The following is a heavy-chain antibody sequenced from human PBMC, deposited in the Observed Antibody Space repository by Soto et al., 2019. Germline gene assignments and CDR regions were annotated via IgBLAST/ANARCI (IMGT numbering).Heavy chain of an antibody. CDR2: ISGYNGNT. CDR3: ARSYGYPPKYYFDY. D-gene: IGHD5-18*01. J-gene: IGHJ4*02. V-gene: IGHV1-18*01. CDR1: GYTFTTYG. Sequence: GASVKVSCTASGYTFTTYGFSWVRQAPGQGLQWMGWISGYNGNTNYAQKLQGRVSMTTDTSANTAYMELRSLRSGDTAVYYCARSYGYPPKYYFDYWGQGTLVTVSS.